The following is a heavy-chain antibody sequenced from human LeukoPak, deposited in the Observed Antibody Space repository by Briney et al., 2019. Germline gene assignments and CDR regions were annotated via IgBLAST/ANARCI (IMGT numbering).Heavy chain of an antibody. V-gene: IGHV1-2*06. CDR1: GYTFTGYY. J-gene: IGHJ3*02. CDR3: ATGIYYYDSSGYYWGHAFDI. Sequence: ASVKVSCKASGYTFTGYYMHWVRQAPGQGLEWMGRINPNSGGTNYAQKFQGRVTMTRDTSTSTAYMELRSLRSDDTAVYYCATGIYYYDSSGYYWGHAFDIWGQGTMVTVSS. D-gene: IGHD3-22*01. CDR2: INPNSGGT.